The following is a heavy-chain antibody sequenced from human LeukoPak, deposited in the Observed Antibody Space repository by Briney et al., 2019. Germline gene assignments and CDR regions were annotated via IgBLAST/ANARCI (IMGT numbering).Heavy chain of an antibody. CDR3: ARVIPATVYYYYGMDV. V-gene: IGHV4-59*01. CDR1: GGSISSYY. CDR2: IYYSGST. D-gene: IGHD2-15*01. J-gene: IGHJ6*02. Sequence: SETLSLTCTVSGGSISSYYWSWIRQPPGKGLEWLGYIYYSGSTNYNPSLKSRVTISVDTSKNQFSLKLSSVTAADTAVYYCARVIPATVYYYYGMDVWGQGTTVTVSS.